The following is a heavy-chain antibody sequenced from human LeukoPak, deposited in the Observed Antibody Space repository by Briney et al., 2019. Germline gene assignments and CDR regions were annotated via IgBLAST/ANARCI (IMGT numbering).Heavy chain of an antibody. CDR1: GFIFSNHG. D-gene: IGHD3-10*01. V-gene: IGHV3-33*06. CDR3: AKISGPYHNDQ. CDR2: IWYDGNNK. Sequence: GRSLRLSCAASGFIFSNHGMNWVRQAPGKGLEWVAVIWYDGNNKYYADSVKGRFTISKDNSKNTLYLQMNSLRVEDTAVYYCAKISGPYHNDQWGQGTLVTVSS. J-gene: IGHJ5*02.